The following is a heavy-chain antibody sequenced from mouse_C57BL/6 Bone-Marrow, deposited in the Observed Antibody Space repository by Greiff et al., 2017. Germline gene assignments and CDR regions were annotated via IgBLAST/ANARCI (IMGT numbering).Heavy chain of an antibody. J-gene: IGHJ4*01. Sequence: EVQRVESGGGLVKPGGSLKLSCAASGFTFSDYGMHWVRQAPEKGLEWVAYISSGSSNIYYADTVQGRFTISSDNAKNTLFLQMTSLRSEDTDMYYCERDSYGSSYGMDNWGQGTSATVSS. V-gene: IGHV5-17*01. CDR1: GFTFSDYG. CDR2: ISSGSSNI. CDR3: ERDSYGSSYGMDN. D-gene: IGHD1-1*01.